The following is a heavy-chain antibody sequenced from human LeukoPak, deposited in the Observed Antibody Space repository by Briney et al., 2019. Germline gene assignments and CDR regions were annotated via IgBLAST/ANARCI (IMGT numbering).Heavy chain of an antibody. CDR3: TRGITTSDY. D-gene: IGHD1-14*01. Sequence: GGSLRLSCAASGPTFSQSWMSWVRQTPGKGLEWVASIKPDGSERYYVDPVKGRFTISRDNANNSLYLQMNSLRVEDTAVYYCTRGITTSDYWGQGTLVTVSS. V-gene: IGHV3-7*01. CDR1: GPTFSQSW. J-gene: IGHJ4*02. CDR2: IKPDGSER.